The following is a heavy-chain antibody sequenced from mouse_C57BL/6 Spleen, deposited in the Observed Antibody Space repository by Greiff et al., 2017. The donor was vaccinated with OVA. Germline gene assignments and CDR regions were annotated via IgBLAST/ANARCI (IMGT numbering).Heavy chain of an antibody. V-gene: IGHV1-69*01. J-gene: IGHJ4*01. D-gene: IGHD2-1*01. CDR3: ARGYGNLSVDY. CDR1: GYTFTSYW. Sequence: QVQLQQPGAELVMPGASVKLSYKASGYTFTSYWMHWVKQRPGQGLEWIGEIDPSDSYTNYNQKFKGKSTLTVDKSSSTAYMQLSSLTSEDSAVYYCARGYGNLSVDYWGQGTSVTVSS. CDR2: IDPSDSYT.